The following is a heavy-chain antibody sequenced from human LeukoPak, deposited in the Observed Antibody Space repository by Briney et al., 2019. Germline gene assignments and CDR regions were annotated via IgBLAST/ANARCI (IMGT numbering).Heavy chain of an antibody. Sequence: SETLSLTCAVYGGSFSPYYWSWIRQPPGKGLEWIGEINHSGSTNYNPSLKSRVTISVDTSKNQFSLRLSSVTAADTAVYYCARGVFYCGGDCYVDYWGQGTLVTVSS. CDR1: GGSFSPYY. V-gene: IGHV4-34*01. J-gene: IGHJ4*02. CDR3: ARGVFYCGGDCYVDY. CDR2: INHSGST. D-gene: IGHD2-21*02.